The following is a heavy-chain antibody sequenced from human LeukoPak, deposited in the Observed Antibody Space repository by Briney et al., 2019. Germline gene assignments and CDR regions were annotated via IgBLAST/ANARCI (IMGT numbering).Heavy chain of an antibody. Sequence: GGSLRLSCAASGFSFSGHWMHWARQLPGKGLVWVSRISPTRSTTSYADSVKGRFTVSRDNAKNTLYLQVNNLRAEDTAVYYCARGPSSNWSGLDFWGQGTLLTVSS. D-gene: IGHD6-13*01. CDR2: ISPTRSTT. V-gene: IGHV3-74*01. CDR3: ARGPSSNWSGLDF. J-gene: IGHJ4*02. CDR1: GFSFSGHW.